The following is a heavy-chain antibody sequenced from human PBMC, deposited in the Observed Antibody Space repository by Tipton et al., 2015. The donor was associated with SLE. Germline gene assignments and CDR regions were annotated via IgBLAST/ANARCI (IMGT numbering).Heavy chain of an antibody. J-gene: IGHJ4*02. CDR1: GGSVSSPIDY. V-gene: IGHV4-61*01. CDR3: ARHYNLFSAFDS. D-gene: IGHD3-3*01. Sequence: TLSLTCSVFGGSVSSPIDYWSWIRQSPGKGLEWIGSIYDRGSTNYNPSLKSRVTISVDTSKNQVSLRLTSVTAADTAVYTCARHYNLFSAFDSWGQGTLVPVTS. CDR2: IYDRGST.